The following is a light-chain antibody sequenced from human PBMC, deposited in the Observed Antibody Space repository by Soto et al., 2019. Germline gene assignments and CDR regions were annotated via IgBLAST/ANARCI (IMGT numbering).Light chain of an antibody. Sequence: IVMTQSPATLSVSPGERATLSCRANQSVSSNLAWYQQKPGQAPRLLMYGASTRATGIPARFSGSGSGTEFTLTISSLQSEDFAVYYCHQYNKWPSFTFGGGTKVEIK. V-gene: IGKV3-15*01. J-gene: IGKJ4*01. CDR2: GAS. CDR1: QSVSSN. CDR3: HQYNKWPSFT.